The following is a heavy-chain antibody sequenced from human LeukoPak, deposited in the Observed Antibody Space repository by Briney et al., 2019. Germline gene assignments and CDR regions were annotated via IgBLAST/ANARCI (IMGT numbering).Heavy chain of an antibody. J-gene: IGHJ4*02. CDR1: GFTFSSYA. CDR2: ISGSGGST. D-gene: IGHD2-2*02. V-gene: IGHV3-23*01. Sequence: QAGGSLRLSCAASGFTFSSYAMSWVRQAPGKGLEWVSAISGSGGSTYYADSVKGRFTISRDNSKNTLYLQMNSLRAEDTAVYYCAKDILPTDCSSTSCYMEGYYFDYWGQGTLVTVSS. CDR3: AKDILPTDCSSTSCYMEGYYFDY.